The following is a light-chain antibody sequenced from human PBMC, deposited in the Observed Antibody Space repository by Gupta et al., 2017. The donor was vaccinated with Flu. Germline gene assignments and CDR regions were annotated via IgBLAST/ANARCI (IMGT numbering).Light chain of an antibody. Sequence: ATLSASPGERATLSCRASQSVSSNLAWYQQKPGQAPSLLLYGASTRDTGITAGFSGSGSGTEFTLTISRRESDDFAVYYCQQYNDWPSGTFGQGTKLEIK. J-gene: IGKJ2*01. V-gene: IGKV3-15*01. CDR3: QQYNDWPSGT. CDR1: QSVSSN. CDR2: GAS.